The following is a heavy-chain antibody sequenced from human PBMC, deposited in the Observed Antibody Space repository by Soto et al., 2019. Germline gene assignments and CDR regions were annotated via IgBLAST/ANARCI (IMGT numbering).Heavy chain of an antibody. V-gene: IGHV3-74*01. Sequence: GGSLRLSCAASGFTFSNYWIHWVRQAPGKGLVWVSRISSDGSTTTYADSVKGRFTISRDNSKNTLYLQMNSLRAEDTAVYYCARDYYKYYDSSGYYRSPAYWGQGTLVTVSS. CDR2: ISSDGSTT. J-gene: IGHJ4*02. CDR3: ARDYYKYYDSSGYYRSPAY. D-gene: IGHD3-22*01. CDR1: GFTFSNYW.